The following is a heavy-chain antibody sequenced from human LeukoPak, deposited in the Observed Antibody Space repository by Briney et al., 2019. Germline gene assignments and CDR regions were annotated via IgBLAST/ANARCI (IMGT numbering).Heavy chain of an antibody. CDR1: GGSFSGYY. J-gene: IGHJ4*02. CDR3: ARGIQLWTRLFDY. CDR2: IYYSGST. D-gene: IGHD5-18*01. Sequence: SETLSLTCAVYGGSFSGYYWSWIRQPPGKGLEWIGYIYYSGSTNYNPSLKSRVTISVDTSKNQFSLKLSSVTAADTAVYYCARGIQLWTRLFDYWGQGTLVTVSS. V-gene: IGHV4-59*08.